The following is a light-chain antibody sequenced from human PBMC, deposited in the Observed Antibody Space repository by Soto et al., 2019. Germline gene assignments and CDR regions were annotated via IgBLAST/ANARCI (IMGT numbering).Light chain of an antibody. Sequence: QSVLTQPPSVSGAPGQRVTISCTGSSSNIGAGYDVHWYQQLPGTAPKLLIYGNSNRPSGVPDRFSGSKSGTSASLAITGLQAEDEADYYCQSSDSSSWVFGGGPKLT. CDR2: GNS. CDR3: QSSDSSSWV. CDR1: SSNIGAGYD. V-gene: IGLV1-40*01. J-gene: IGLJ3*02.